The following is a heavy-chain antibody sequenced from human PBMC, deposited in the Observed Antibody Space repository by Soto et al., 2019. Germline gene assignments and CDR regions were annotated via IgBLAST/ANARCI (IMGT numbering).Heavy chain of an antibody. Sequence: QLQLQESGPGLVKPPETLSLTCTVSGGSISSSSYYWGWIRQPPGKGLEWIGSIYYSGSTYYNPPLSRRAPXSXDXXKTQFSLTRSSVPAADTAVYYCARLVYDSSGYRPGWGQGTLVTVSS. J-gene: IGHJ4*02. CDR2: IYYSGST. D-gene: IGHD3-22*01. V-gene: IGHV4-39*01. CDR3: ARLVYDSSGYRPG. CDR1: GGSISSSSYY.